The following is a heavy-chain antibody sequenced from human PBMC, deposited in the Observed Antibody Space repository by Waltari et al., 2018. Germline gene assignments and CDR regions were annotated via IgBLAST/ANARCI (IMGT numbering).Heavy chain of an antibody. V-gene: IGHV4-59*11. CDR2: IYYSGST. CDR3: ASGGSYDYIWGSYRPFDY. J-gene: IGHJ4*02. Sequence: QVQLQESGPGLVKPSETLSLTCTVSGGSISSHYWSWIRQPPGKGLEWIGYIYYSGSTNYNPSLKGRVTISVDTSKNQFSLKLSSVTAADTAVYYCASGGSYDYIWGSYRPFDYWGQGTLVTVSS. D-gene: IGHD3-16*02. CDR1: GGSISSHY.